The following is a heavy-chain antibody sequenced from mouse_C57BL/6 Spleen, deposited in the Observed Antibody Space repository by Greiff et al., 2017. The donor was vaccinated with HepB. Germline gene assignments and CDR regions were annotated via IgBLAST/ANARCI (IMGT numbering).Heavy chain of an antibody. V-gene: IGHV6-3*01. CDR1: GFTFSNYW. Sequence: EVKLMESGGGLVQPGGSMKLSCVASGFTFSNYWMNWVRQSPEKGLEWVAQIRLKSDNYATHYAESVKGRFTISRDDSKSSVYLQMNNLRAEDTGIYYCTAGLTFAYWGQGTLVTVSA. D-gene: IGHD3-3*01. CDR2: IRLKSDNYAT. CDR3: TAGLTFAY. J-gene: IGHJ3*01.